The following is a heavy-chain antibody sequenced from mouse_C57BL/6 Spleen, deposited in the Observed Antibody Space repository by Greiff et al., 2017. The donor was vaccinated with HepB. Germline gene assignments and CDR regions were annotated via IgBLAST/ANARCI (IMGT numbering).Heavy chain of an antibody. CDR1: GYTFTSYW. J-gene: IGHJ1*03. Sequence: LQQPGAELVRPGSSVKLSCKASGYTFTSYWMDWVKQRPGQGLEWIGNIYPSDSETHYNQKFKDKATLTVDKASSTAYMQLSSLTSEDSAVYYCARGLWSYWYFDVWGTGTTVTVSS. CDR2: IYPSDSET. CDR3: ARGLWSYWYFDV. D-gene: IGHD1-1*02. V-gene: IGHV1-61*01.